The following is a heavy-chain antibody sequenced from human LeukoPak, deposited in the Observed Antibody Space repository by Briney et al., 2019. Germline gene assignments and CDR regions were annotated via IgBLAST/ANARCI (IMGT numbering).Heavy chain of an antibody. CDR2: ISSSNTYI. J-gene: IGHJ4*02. CDR1: GFTFSSYS. Sequence: GGSLRLSCAASGFTFSSYSMNWVRQAPGKGLEWVSSISSSNTYIYYADSVKGRFTISRDNAKNSLYLQMNSLRAEDTAVYYCAKVEQYYFDYWGQGTLVTVSS. V-gene: IGHV3-21*01. D-gene: IGHD6-19*01. CDR3: AKVEQYYFDY.